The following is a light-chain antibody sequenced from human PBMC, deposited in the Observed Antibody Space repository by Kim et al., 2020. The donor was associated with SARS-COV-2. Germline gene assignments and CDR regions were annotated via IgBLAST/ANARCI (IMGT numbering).Light chain of an antibody. CDR2: TAS. Sequence: DIQMTQSPSTLSASVGDRVTITCRASQSISSWLAWYQQKPGKAPQLLIYTASSLESGVPSRFSGSGSETEFTLTISSLQPDDFATYYCQQNYNDSLTFGPGTKVDIK. CDR1: QSISSW. CDR3: QQNYNDSLT. V-gene: IGKV1-5*03. J-gene: IGKJ3*01.